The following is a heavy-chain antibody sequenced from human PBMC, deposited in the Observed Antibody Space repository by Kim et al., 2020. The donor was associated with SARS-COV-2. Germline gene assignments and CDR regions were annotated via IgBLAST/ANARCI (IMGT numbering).Heavy chain of an antibody. D-gene: IGHD3-22*01. CDR2: IYYSGST. Sequence: SETLSLTCTVSGGSISSSSYYWGWIRQPPGKGLEWIGSIYYSGSTYYNPSLKSRVTISVDTSKNQFSLKLSSVTTADTAVYYCARQGANYYDSSHDYWGQGTLVTVSS. V-gene: IGHV4-39*01. J-gene: IGHJ4*02. CDR1: GGSISSSSYY. CDR3: ARQGANYYDSSHDY.